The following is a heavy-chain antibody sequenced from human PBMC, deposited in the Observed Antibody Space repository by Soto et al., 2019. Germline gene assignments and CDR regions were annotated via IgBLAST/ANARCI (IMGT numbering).Heavy chain of an antibody. CDR3: AKDLYDYVWGSYRQRNYFDY. D-gene: IGHD3-16*02. J-gene: IGHJ4*02. Sequence: GSLRLSCAASGFTFISYAMSWVRQAPGKWLELVSAISGSGGSTYYADSVKGRFTISRDNSKNTLYLQMNSLRAEDTAVYYCAKDLYDYVWGSYRQRNYFDYWGQGTLVTVSS. V-gene: IGHV3-23*01. CDR1: GFTFISYA. CDR2: ISGSGGST.